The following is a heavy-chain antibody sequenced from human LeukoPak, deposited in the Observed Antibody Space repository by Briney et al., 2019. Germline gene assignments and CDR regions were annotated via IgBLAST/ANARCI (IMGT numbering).Heavy chain of an antibody. D-gene: IGHD1-26*01. V-gene: IGHV3-23*01. CDR3: AKVAAQLLAFDI. J-gene: IGHJ3*02. CDR1: GFTFSSYA. Sequence: GGSLRLSCAASGFTFSSYAMSWVRQAPGKGLEWVSAISGSGGSIYYADSAKGRFTISRDNSKNTLYLQMNSLRAEDTAVYYCAKVAAQLLAFDIWGQGTMVTVSS. CDR2: ISGSGGSI.